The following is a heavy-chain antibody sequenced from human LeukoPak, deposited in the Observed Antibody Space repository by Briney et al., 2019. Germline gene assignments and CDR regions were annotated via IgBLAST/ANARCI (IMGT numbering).Heavy chain of an antibody. D-gene: IGHD3-22*01. CDR3: ARDYYDSSCYYFDY. CDR1: GFTFSDYY. Sequence: PGGSLRLSCAASGFTFSDYYMSWIRQAPGEGLEWVSYISSSGSTIYYADSVKGRFTISRDNAKNSLYLQMNSLRAEDAAVYYCARDYYDSSCYYFDYWGQGTLVTVSS. V-gene: IGHV3-11*04. CDR2: ISSSGSTI. J-gene: IGHJ4*02.